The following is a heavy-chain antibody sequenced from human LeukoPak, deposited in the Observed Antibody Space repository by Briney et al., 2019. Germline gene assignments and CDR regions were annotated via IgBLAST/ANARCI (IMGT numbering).Heavy chain of an antibody. Sequence: GASVTVSCKASGGTFSSYAINWVRQAPGQGLEWMGRIIPILGIANYAQKFQGRVTITADKSTSTAYMELSSLRSEDTAVYYCARQLNYGDYDNWFDPWGQGTLVTGSS. CDR1: GGTFSSYA. J-gene: IGHJ5*02. V-gene: IGHV1-69*04. CDR2: IIPILGIA. D-gene: IGHD4-17*01. CDR3: ARQLNYGDYDNWFDP.